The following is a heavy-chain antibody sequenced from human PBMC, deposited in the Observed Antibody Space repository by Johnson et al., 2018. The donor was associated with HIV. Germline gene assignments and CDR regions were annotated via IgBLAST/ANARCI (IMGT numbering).Heavy chain of an antibody. CDR2: IKQDGSEK. CDR3: AKDVDSSRWWRAFDI. V-gene: IGHV3-7*01. J-gene: IGHJ3*02. Sequence: EQLVESGGGLVQPGGSLRLSCAASGFTFSSYWMSWVRQAPGKGLEWVANIKQDGSEKYYVDSVKGRFTISRDNAKNSLYLQMNSLRAEDTAVYYCAKDVDSSRWWRAFDIWGQGTMVTVSS. CDR1: GFTFSSYW. D-gene: IGHD6-13*01.